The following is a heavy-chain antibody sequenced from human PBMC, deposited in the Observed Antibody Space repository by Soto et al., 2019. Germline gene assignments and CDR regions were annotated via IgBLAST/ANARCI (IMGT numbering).Heavy chain of an antibody. Sequence: SETLSLTCTVSGGSISSSSYYWGWIRQPPGKGLEWIGSIYYSGSTYYNPSLKSRVTISVDTSKNQFSLKLSSVTAADPAVYYCARITMSHNSDYWGQGTLVTVSS. J-gene: IGHJ4*02. CDR1: GGSISSSSYY. CDR3: ARITMSHNSDY. CDR2: IYYSGST. V-gene: IGHV4-39*01. D-gene: IGHD3-22*01.